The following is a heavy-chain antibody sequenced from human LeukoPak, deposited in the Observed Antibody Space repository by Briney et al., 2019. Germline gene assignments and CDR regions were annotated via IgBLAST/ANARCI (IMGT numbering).Heavy chain of an antibody. D-gene: IGHD1-1*01. CDR3: AKDHRTGIFDY. CDR2: IWHDGSSK. J-gene: IGHJ4*02. V-gene: IGHV3-33*06. CDR1: GFTFSSYG. Sequence: GRSLRLSCAASGFTFSSYGMHWVRQAPGKGLEWVAIIWHDGSSKYYADSVKGRFTISRDNSKNTLYLQMNSLRAEDTAVYYCAKDHRTGIFDYWGQGTLVTVSS.